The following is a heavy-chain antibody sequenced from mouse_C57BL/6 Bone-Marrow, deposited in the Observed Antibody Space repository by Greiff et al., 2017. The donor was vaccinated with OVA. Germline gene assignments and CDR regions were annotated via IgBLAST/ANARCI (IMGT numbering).Heavy chain of an antibody. CDR1: GYTFTDYE. J-gene: IGHJ4*01. D-gene: IGHD2-5*01. V-gene: IGHV1-15*01. CDR2: IDPETGGT. CDR3: TRGYSNYYAMDY. Sequence: VKLQESGAELVRPGASVTLSCKASGYTFTDYEMHWVKQTTVHGLEWIGAIDPETGGTAYNQKFKGKAILTADKSSSTAYMELRSLTSEDSAVYYCTRGYSNYYAMDYWGQGTSVTVSS.